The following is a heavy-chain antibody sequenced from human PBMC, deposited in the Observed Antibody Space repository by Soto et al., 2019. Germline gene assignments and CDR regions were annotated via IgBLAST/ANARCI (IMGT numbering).Heavy chain of an antibody. J-gene: IGHJ6*02. CDR3: GRSGVGATGEILYNAMDV. V-gene: IGHV1-3*01. Sequence: QVQLVQSGAEVKKPGASVKVSCKASGYTFTTYALHWVRQAPGQRPEWMGWINPASGHTKYSKRFQDRVTITRDTSASTGYMELSSLRSEDTAVYYCGRSGVGATGEILYNAMDVWGQGPTVTVSS. D-gene: IGHD1-26*01. CDR2: INPASGHT. CDR1: GYTFTTYA.